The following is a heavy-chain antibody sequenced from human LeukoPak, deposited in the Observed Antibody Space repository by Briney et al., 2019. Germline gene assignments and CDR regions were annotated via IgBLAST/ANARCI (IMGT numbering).Heavy chain of an antibody. J-gene: IGHJ4*02. Sequence: GGSLRLSCAASGFTFSNYAVNWVRQAPGKGLEWVSTITGSGGSTFYADSVKGRFTISRDNSMDTLYLQMSSLRAEDTAVYYCAKDRRRYYDSSGYYWGYYFDSWGQGILVTVST. CDR1: GFTFSNYA. CDR3: AKDRRRYYDSSGYYWGYYFDS. V-gene: IGHV3-23*01. D-gene: IGHD3-22*01. CDR2: ITGSGGST.